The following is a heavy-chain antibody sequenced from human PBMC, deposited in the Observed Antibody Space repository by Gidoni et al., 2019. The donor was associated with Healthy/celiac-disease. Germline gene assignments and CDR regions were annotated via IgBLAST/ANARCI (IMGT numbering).Heavy chain of an antibody. CDR2: ISGSGGST. CDR3: AKDAVAGTTGDYFDY. V-gene: IGHV3-23*04. D-gene: IGHD6-19*01. Sequence: EVQLVESGGGLVQPGGSLRRSCAASGFTFSRYAMSWVRQAPGKGLEWVSAISGSGGSTYYADSVKCRFTISRDNSKNTLYLQMNSLRAEDTAVYYCAKDAVAGTTGDYFDYWGQGTLVTVSS. J-gene: IGHJ4*02. CDR1: GFTFSRYA.